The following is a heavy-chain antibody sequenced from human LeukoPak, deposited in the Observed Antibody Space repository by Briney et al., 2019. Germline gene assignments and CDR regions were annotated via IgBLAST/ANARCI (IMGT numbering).Heavy chain of an antibody. D-gene: IGHD2/OR15-2a*01. CDR1: GYTFTGYY. J-gene: IGHJ1*01. CDR3: ARSTTPNENEYFEF. CDR2: INPNSGGT. V-gene: IGHV1-2*02. Sequence: ASVKVSCKASGYTFTGYYMHWVRQAPGQGLEWMGWINPNSGGTKFIQTFQGRVIMTRDTSIKTVYMELSRLRSDDTAMYYCARSTTPNENEYFEFWGQGTLVTVPS.